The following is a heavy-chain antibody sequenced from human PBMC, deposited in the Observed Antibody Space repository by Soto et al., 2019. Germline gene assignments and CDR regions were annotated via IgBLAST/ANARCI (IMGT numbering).Heavy chain of an antibody. J-gene: IGHJ4*02. Sequence: QVQLVQSGAEVKKPGASVKVSCKASGYTSTSYDINWVRQAPGQGLQWLGWMNPNSGHTGFAQRFQGRVTMTRNSSINTAYMEMTGLRSEDTAVYYCARGAHTDILGAHDYWGQGTLVTVSS. CDR1: GYTSTSYD. V-gene: IGHV1-8*01. D-gene: IGHD1-26*01. CDR3: ARGAHTDILGAHDY. CDR2: MNPNSGHT.